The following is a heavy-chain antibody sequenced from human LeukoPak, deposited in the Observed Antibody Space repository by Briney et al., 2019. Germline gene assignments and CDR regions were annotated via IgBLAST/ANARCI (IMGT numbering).Heavy chain of an antibody. D-gene: IGHD4-17*01. V-gene: IGHV3-23*01. CDR3: ARGLYGDPPKSYYYYMDV. CDR1: GFTFSSYG. CDR2: ISGNGGST. Sequence: GGSLRLSCTASGFTFSSYGMDWVRQAPGKGLEWVSVISGNGGSTYYAESVKGRFTISRDNSKNTLYLQMNSLRAEDTAVYYCARGLYGDPPKSYYYYMDVWGKGTTVTVSS. J-gene: IGHJ6*03.